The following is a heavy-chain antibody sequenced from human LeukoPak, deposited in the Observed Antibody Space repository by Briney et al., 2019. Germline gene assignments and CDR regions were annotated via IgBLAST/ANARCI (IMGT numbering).Heavy chain of an antibody. D-gene: IGHD5-12*01. J-gene: IGHJ4*02. CDR3: AKESGYDVDLEY. Sequence: GGSLRLSCAGSGFTFSTYWMHWVRQAPGGGLVWVSGINTDGSTTSYADSVKGRFTISRDNAKNTVYLQMSSLRAEDTAVYYCAKESGYDVDLEYWGQGALVTVSS. CDR1: GFTFSTYW. CDR2: INTDGSTT. V-gene: IGHV3-74*01.